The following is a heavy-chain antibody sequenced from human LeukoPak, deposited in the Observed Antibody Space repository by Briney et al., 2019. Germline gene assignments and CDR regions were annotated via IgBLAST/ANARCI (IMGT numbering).Heavy chain of an antibody. CDR1: GGSTSSYY. CDR3: ARELVAPGHAFDI. V-gene: IGHV4-59*01. J-gene: IGHJ3*02. Sequence: SETLSLTCTVSGGSTSSYYWSWIRQPPGKGLEWIGYIYYSGSTNYNPSLKSRVTISVDTSKNQFSLKLSSVTAADTAVYYCARELVAPGHAFDIWGQGTMVTVSS. D-gene: IGHD5-12*01. CDR2: IYYSGST.